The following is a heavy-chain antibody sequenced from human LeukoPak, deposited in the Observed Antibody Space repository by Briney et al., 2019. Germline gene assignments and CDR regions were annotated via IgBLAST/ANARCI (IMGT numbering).Heavy chain of an antibody. J-gene: IGHJ4*02. D-gene: IGHD2-15*01. CDR3: ARVDCSGGSCYFDY. CDR1: GFTFSRYW. Sequence: GGCLRLSCAASGFTFSRYWMHWVRPTPGKGLVWVSRLNSDGSSTRYADSVKGRFTISRDNAKNTLDLQKSSLRAEDTAVYYCARVDCSGGSCYFDYWGQGTLVTVSS. CDR2: LNSDGSST. V-gene: IGHV3-74*01.